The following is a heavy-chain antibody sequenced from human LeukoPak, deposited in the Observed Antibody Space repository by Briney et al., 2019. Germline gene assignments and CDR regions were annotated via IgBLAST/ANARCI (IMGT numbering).Heavy chain of an antibody. D-gene: IGHD2-2*01. CDR1: GGTFSSYY. CDR2: INPNSGGT. V-gene: IGHV1-2*02. CDR3: ARDDIVVVPAASWFDP. Sequence: ASVKVSCKASGGTFSSYYMHWVRQAPGQGLEWMGWINPNSGGTNYAQKFQGRVTMTRDTSISTAYMELSRLRSDDTAVYYCARDDIVVVPAASWFDPWGQGTLVTVSS. J-gene: IGHJ5*02.